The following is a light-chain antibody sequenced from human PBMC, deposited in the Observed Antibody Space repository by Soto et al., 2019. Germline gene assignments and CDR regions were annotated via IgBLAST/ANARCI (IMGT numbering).Light chain of an antibody. V-gene: IGLV2-14*01. CDR2: DVI. Sequence: QSALTQPASVSGSPGQSITISCTGTSSDVGGYNYVSWYQQHPGKAPKLMISDVINRPSGVSNRFSGSKSGNTASLTISGLQAEDEADYYCSSYTISSPHVVFGGGTKLTVL. J-gene: IGLJ2*01. CDR1: SSDVGGYNY. CDR3: SSYTISSPHVV.